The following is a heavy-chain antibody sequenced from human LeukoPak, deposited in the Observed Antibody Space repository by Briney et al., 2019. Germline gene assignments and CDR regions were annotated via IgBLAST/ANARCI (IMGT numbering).Heavy chain of an antibody. J-gene: IGHJ4*02. V-gene: IGHV3-23*01. D-gene: IGHD6-13*01. CDR2: ISGSGRST. Sequence: GGSLRLSCAASESTFITYAMNWVRQAPGKGLEWVATISGSGRSTYYADSVKGRFTISRDNSKHTLFLQMASLRAEDTAVYYYVKASSSSWSSFGYWGQGTLVTVSS. CDR1: ESTFITYA. CDR3: VKASSSSWSSFGY.